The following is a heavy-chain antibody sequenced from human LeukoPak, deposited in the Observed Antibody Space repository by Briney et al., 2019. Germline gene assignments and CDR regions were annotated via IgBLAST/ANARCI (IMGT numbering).Heavy chain of an antibody. Sequence: SETLSLTCAVYGGSFSGYYWSWIRQPPGKGLEWIGEINHSGSTNYNPSLKSRVTISVDTSKNQFSLKLSSVTAADTAVYYCARRSAVAAHLDYWGLGTLVTVSS. V-gene: IGHV4-34*01. CDR3: ARRSAVAAHLDY. J-gene: IGHJ4*02. CDR2: INHSGST. CDR1: GGSFSGYY. D-gene: IGHD6-19*01.